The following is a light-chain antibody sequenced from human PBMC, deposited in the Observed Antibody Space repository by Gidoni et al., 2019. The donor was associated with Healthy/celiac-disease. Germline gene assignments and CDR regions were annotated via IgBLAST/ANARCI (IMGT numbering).Light chain of an antibody. J-gene: IGKJ3*01. CDR1: QDISNY. CDR2: DAS. CDR3: QQYDNLPFT. Sequence: DIQRTQSPSSLSASVGDRVTITCQASQDISNYLNWYQQKPGKAPKLLIYDASNFETGVPSRFSGSGSGTDFTFTISSLQPEDIATYYCQQYDNLPFTFGPGTKVDIK. V-gene: IGKV1-33*01.